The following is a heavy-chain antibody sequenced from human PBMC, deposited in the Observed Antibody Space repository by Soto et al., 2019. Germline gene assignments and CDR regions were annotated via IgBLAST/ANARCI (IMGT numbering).Heavy chain of an antibody. V-gene: IGHV3-9*01. Sequence: EVQLVESGGGWVQPGRSLRLSCAASGFTFDDYAMHWVRQAPGKGLEWVSGIAFNSGNTAYADSVKGRVTISRDNAKNSMYVQMNSLKAEDTALYYCAKDLRTSWIFGNFDSWGQGTLVTVSS. D-gene: IGHD3-3*01. CDR1: GFTFDDYA. CDR3: AKDLRTSWIFGNFDS. CDR2: IAFNSGNT. J-gene: IGHJ4*02.